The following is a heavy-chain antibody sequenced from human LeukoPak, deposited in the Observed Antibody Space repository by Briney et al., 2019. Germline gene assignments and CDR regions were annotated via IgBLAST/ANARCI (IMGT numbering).Heavy chain of an antibody. D-gene: IGHD3-22*01. CDR1: GYTFTGYY. J-gene: IGHJ4*02. Sequence: GASVKVSCKASGYTFTGYYMHWVRQAPGQGLEWMGWINPNSGGTNYAQKFQGRVTMTRDTSISTAYMELSRLRSDDMAVYYCARPAYYYDSSGYYSNWGQGTLVTVSS. CDR2: INPNSGGT. CDR3: ARPAYYYDSSGYYSN. V-gene: IGHV1-2*02.